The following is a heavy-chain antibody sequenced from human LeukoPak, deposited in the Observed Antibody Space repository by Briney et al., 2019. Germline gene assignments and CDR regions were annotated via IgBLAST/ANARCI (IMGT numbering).Heavy chain of an antibody. CDR3: ARDASAGGWFDP. V-gene: IGHV4-39*07. D-gene: IGHD3-10*01. J-gene: IGHJ5*02. Sequence: SETLSLTCTVSGGSISSSSYYWSWIRQPPGKGLEWIGEINHSGSTNYNPSLKSRVTISVDTSKNQFSLKLSSVTAADTAVYYCARDASAGGWFDPWGQGTLVTVSS. CDR2: INHSGST. CDR1: GGSISSSSYY.